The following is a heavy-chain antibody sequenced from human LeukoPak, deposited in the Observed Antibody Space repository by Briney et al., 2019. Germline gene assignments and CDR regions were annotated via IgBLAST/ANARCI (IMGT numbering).Heavy chain of an antibody. Sequence: GESLKISCKGSGYSFTSYWIDWVRQMPGKGLEWMGIIYPGDSDTRYSPSLQGQVTISADKSISTAYLQWSSLKASDTAMYYCARREYYYDSSDYWGQGTLITVSS. CDR1: GYSFTSYW. CDR2: IYPGDSDT. V-gene: IGHV5-51*01. J-gene: IGHJ4*02. D-gene: IGHD3-22*01. CDR3: ARREYYYDSSDY.